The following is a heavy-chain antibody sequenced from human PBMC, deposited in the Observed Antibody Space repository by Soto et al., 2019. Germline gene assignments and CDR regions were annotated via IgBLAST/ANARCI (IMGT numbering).Heavy chain of an antibody. CDR3: ARDLLSHGGSPSGFDP. V-gene: IGHV3-66*03. D-gene: IGHD1-26*01. CDR2: IYSCGST. CDR1: GLKVIDHY. Sequence: PGVSLRRSRAASGLKVIDHYMSWVRKEQIKVLECVSIIYSCGSTYYADSVKGRFTISRDNSKNTLYLQMNSLRAEDTAVYYCARDLLSHGGSPSGFDPWGQRSPVIFFS. J-gene: IGHJ5*02.